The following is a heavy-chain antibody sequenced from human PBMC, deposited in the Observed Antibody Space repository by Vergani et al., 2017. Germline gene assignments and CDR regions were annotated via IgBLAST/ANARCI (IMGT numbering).Heavy chain of an antibody. CDR3: ARVGIAAADPLSEENWYFDL. J-gene: IGHJ2*01. Sequence: EVQLLESGGGLVQPGGSLKLSCAASGFTFSGSAMHWVRQASGKGLEWVGRIRSKANSYATAYAASVKGRFTISRDDSKNTAYLQMNSLKTEDTAVYYCARVGIAAADPLSEENWYFDLWGRGTLVTVSS. CDR2: IRSKANSYAT. D-gene: IGHD6-13*01. CDR1: GFTFSGSA. V-gene: IGHV3-73*01.